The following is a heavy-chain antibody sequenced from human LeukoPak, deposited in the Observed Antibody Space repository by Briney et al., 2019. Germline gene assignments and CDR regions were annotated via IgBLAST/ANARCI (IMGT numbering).Heavy chain of an antibody. CDR2: IYYSGST. V-gene: IGHV4-39*07. CDR3: AREIGRTTGDLFDY. J-gene: IGHJ4*02. CDR1: GGSISSSSYY. Sequence: PSETLSLTCTVSGGSISSSSYYWGWIRQPPGKGLEWIGSIYYSGSTYYNPSLKSRVTISVDTSKNQFSLKLSSVTAADTAVYYCAREIGRTTGDLFDYWGQGTLVTVSS. D-gene: IGHD4-11*01.